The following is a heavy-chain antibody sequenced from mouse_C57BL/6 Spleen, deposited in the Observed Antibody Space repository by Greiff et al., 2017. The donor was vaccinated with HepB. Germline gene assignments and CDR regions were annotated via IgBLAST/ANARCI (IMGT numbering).Heavy chain of an antibody. V-gene: IGHV14-2*01. CDR2: IDPEDGET. D-gene: IGHD1-1*02. CDR1: GFNIKDYY. J-gene: IGHJ2*01. CDR3: AGDGSYAY. Sequence: EVQLQQSGAELVKPGASVKLSCTASGFNIKDYYMHWVKQRTEQGLEWIGRIDPEDGETKYAPNFQGKATITADTSSNTAYLQLSSLTSEDTAVYYCAGDGSYAYWGQGTTLTVSS.